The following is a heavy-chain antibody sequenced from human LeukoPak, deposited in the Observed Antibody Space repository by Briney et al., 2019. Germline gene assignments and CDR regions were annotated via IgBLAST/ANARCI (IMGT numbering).Heavy chain of an antibody. V-gene: IGHV1-2*02. Sequence: GASVKVSCVASGYTFTGYYMHWVRQAPGQGGDWMGWINPNSGGTNYAQKFKGRVTMTGDTSISTAYMELSRLKSDDTAVYYCARGGRYCSSSTCYYDYWGQGTLVTVSS. CDR2: INPNSGGT. J-gene: IGHJ4*02. CDR1: GYTFTGYY. CDR3: ARGGRYCSSSTCYYDY. D-gene: IGHD2-2*01.